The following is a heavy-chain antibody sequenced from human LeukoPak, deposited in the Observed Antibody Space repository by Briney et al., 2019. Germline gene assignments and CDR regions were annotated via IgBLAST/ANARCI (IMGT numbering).Heavy chain of an antibody. CDR1: GGSMNSGDDC. J-gene: IGHJ4*02. Sequence: SQTLSLTCSVSGGSMNSGDDCWSWVRQPPGKGLEWIGYIYHSGSAYYSPSLKSRVTISVDTSKNQFSLKLSSVTAADTAVYYCAREYDILTGYYNVRYFDYWGQGTLVTVSS. CDR3: AREYDILTGYYNVRYFDY. V-gene: IGHV4-30-4*01. CDR2: IYHSGSA. D-gene: IGHD3-9*01.